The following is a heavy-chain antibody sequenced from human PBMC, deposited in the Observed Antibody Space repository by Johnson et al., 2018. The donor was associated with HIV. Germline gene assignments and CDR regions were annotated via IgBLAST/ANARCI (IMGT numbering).Heavy chain of an antibody. CDR2: ISGGGDST. Sequence: QVQLVESGGGVVQPGRSLRLSCAASGFTFSSYAMHWVRQAPGKGLEWVSNISGGGDSTYYADSVEGRFTISRDNSKNTLYLQMNSLRAEDTAVYYCAKDAVTDDAFDIWGQGTMVTVSS. CDR1: GFTFSSYA. CDR3: AKDAVTDDAFDI. V-gene: IGHV3-NL1*01. J-gene: IGHJ3*02. D-gene: IGHD4-17*01.